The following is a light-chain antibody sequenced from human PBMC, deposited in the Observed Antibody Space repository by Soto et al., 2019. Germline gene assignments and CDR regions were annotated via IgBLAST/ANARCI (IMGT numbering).Light chain of an antibody. CDR1: SSDVGSYNR. Sequence: QSVLTQPPSVSVSPGQSVTISCTGTSSDVGSYNRVSWYQQPPGTAPKLMIYEASNRPSGVPDRFSGSKSGNTASLTISGRQADDEADYYCSSYTSTSTYVFGTGTKLTVL. V-gene: IGLV2-18*02. CDR3: SSYTSTSTYV. CDR2: EAS. J-gene: IGLJ1*01.